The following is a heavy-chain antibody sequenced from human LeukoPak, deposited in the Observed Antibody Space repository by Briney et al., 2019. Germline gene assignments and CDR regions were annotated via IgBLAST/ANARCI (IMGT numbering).Heavy chain of an antibody. CDR3: ARGVLRYFDWLRWSRRYYYYMDV. Sequence: ASVKVSCKASGYTFTSYDINWVRQATGQGLEWMGWMNPNSGNTGYAQKFQGRVTMTRNTSISTAYMELSSLRSEDTAVYYCARGVLRYFDWLRWSRRYYYYMDVWGKGTTVTISS. J-gene: IGHJ6*03. CDR2: MNPNSGNT. V-gene: IGHV1-8*01. D-gene: IGHD3-9*01. CDR1: GYTFTSYD.